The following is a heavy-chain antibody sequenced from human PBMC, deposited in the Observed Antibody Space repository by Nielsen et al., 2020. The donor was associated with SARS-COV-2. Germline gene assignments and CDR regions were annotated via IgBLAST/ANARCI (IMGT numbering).Heavy chain of an antibody. CDR2: IYYSGST. CDR1: GGSISSSSYY. V-gene: IGHV4-39*07. J-gene: IGHJ4*02. CDR3: ASRIRYSSSWYLRY. Sequence: SETLSLTCTVSGGSISSSSYYWGWIRQPPGKGLEWIGSIYYSGSTYYNPSLKSRVTISVDTSKNQFSLKLSSVTAADTAVYYCASRIRYSSSWYLRYWGQGTLVTVSS. D-gene: IGHD6-13*01.